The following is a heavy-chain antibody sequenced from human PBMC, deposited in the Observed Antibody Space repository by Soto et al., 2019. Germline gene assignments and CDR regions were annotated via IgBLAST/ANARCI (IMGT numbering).Heavy chain of an antibody. Sequence: DVQLVESGGGLIQPGEPLRLSCAAFGLTISGKKYVAWVRQAPGKGLEWVSALYHVDGSFYADSVTGRFTTSSDSSKTTVYLQINDLRPDDTAVYYCATWHEREHAFDVWGQGTTVTISS. D-gene: IGHD1-1*01. J-gene: IGHJ3*01. CDR3: ATWHEREHAFDV. V-gene: IGHV3-53*01. CDR1: GLTISGKKY. CDR2: LYHVDGS.